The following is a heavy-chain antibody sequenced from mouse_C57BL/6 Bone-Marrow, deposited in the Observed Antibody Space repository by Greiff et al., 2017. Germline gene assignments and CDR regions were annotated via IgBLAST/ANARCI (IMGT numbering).Heavy chain of an antibody. D-gene: IGHD2-3*01. V-gene: IGHV1-19*01. J-gene: IGHJ3*01. CDR2: INPYNGGT. CDR1: GYTFTDYY. CDR3: ARSRYYPLAY. Sequence: EVQLQQSGPVLVKPGASVKMSCKASGYTFTDYYMNWVKQSHGKSLEWIGVINPYNGGTSYNQQFKGKATLTVDKSSSTAYMELNSLTSEDSAVYYCARSRYYPLAYWGPGTLVTVSA.